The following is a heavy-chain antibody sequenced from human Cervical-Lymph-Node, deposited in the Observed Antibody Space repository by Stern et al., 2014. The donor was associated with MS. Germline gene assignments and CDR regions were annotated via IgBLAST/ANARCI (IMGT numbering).Heavy chain of an antibody. Sequence: QLVESGPEVKKPGSSVKVSCKASGGTFSSHAISWVRQAPGQGLEWVGGIIAIFGAPSYSQKFQGRVTITADKSTNTAYMELTSLRSDDTAVFYCARGKQWLYTTIPPFDYWGQGTLVIVSS. CDR2: IIAIFGAP. CDR3: ARGKQWLYTTIPPFDY. J-gene: IGHJ4*02. CDR1: GGTFSSHA. D-gene: IGHD6-19*01. V-gene: IGHV1-69*06.